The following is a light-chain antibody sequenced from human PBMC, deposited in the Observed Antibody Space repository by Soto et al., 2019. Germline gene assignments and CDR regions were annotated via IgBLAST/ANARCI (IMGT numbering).Light chain of an antibody. CDR3: LQDINYPWT. Sequence: IQVTQSPSFLSAAVGDRVTITCRASQSIGNALGWYQQKPGKPPKVLIYGASNLQSGVPPRFGGSGSGTDFTLAISSPQPEDSATYYCLQDINYPWTFGQGTKVDIK. V-gene: IGKV1-6*01. CDR1: QSIGNA. CDR2: GAS. J-gene: IGKJ1*01.